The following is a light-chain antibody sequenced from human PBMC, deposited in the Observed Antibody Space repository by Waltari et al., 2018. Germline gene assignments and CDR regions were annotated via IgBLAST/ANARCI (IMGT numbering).Light chain of an antibody. V-gene: IGKV3D-15*01. CDR1: QIVSTK. Sequence: EIVMTQSPATLSVSPGEGVTLSCRASQIVSTKLAWYQLKPGQAPRLLIHDATSRATGIPARFSGSGSGTEFTLTNSSLQSEGFALYYCQQYHNWPPWPFGQGTKVEIK. J-gene: IGKJ1*01. CDR2: DAT. CDR3: QQYHNWPPWP.